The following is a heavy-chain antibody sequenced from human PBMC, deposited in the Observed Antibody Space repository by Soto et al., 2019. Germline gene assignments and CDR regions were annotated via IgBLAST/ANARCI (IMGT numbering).Heavy chain of an antibody. D-gene: IGHD3-22*01. V-gene: IGHV5-51*01. CDR1: GYSFTSYW. CDR2: IYPGDSDT. CDR3: ARKAKGGYYYDSSGPWAFDI. J-gene: IGHJ3*02. Sequence: GESLKISCKGSGYSFTSYWIGWVRQMPGKGLEWMGIIYPGDSDTRYSPSFQGQVTISADKSISTAYLQWSSLKASDTAMYYCARKAKGGYYYDSSGPWAFDIWGQGTMVTVSS.